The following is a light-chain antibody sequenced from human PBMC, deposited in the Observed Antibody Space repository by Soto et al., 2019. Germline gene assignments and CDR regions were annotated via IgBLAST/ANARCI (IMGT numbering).Light chain of an antibody. J-gene: IGLJ3*02. CDR2: EVS. Sequence: QSALTQPASVSGSPGQSITISCTGTSSDVGAYNFVSWYQHHPGTAPKLMIYEVSNRPSGASNRFSGSKSGNTASLTISGLQTEDEADYSCYSYRGSNAWVFGGGTQLTVL. V-gene: IGLV2-14*01. CDR1: SSDVGAYNF. CDR3: YSYRGSNAWV.